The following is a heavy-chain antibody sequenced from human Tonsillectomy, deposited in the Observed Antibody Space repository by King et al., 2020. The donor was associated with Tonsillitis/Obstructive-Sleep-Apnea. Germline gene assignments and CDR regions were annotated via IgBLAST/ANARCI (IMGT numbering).Heavy chain of an antibody. CDR2: ISGSGGST. V-gene: IGHV3-23*04. Sequence: QLVQSGGGLVQPGGSLRLSCAASGFTFSSYAMSWVRQAPGKGLEWVSAISGSGGSTYYADSVKGRFTISRNNSKNTLYLQMNSLRAEDTALYYCAKDYAPMPYYDFWSGYPFDYWGQGTLVTVSS. J-gene: IGHJ4*02. D-gene: IGHD3-3*01. CDR3: AKDYAPMPYYDFWSGYPFDY. CDR1: GFTFSSYA.